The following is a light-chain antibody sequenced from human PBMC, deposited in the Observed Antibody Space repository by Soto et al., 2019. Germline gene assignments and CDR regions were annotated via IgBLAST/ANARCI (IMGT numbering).Light chain of an antibody. CDR3: QQYHDWPPWT. Sequence: EKVMTQSPATLSVSPGEGATLSCRASQNINNNLAWYQQKPGQAPRLLIYGASTSATGIPPRFSGSGSGTEFTLTISSLQSEDFEVYYCQQYHDWPPWTFGQGTKVEVK. CDR2: GAS. CDR1: QNINNN. V-gene: IGKV3-15*01. J-gene: IGKJ1*01.